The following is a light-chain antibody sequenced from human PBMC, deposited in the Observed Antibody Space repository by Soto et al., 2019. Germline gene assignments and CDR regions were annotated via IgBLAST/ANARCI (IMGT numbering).Light chain of an antibody. CDR1: QGINNY. V-gene: IGKV1-27*01. CDR2: AAS. CDR3: QKYNSAPLT. J-gene: IGKJ4*01. Sequence: DVQMTQSPYSLSSSVGDRITITCRASQGINNYLAWFQQKPGKVPKLLIYAASTLHSGVPSRFSGSGSGTDFTLTISSLQPEDVATYYSQKYNSAPLTFVVWTKVEIK.